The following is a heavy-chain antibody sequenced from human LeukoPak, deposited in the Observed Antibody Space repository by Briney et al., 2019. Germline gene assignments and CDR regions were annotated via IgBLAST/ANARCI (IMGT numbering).Heavy chain of an antibody. CDR3: ARTYYYDSSGLNWFDP. CDR2: IYPGDSDT. J-gene: IGHJ5*02. D-gene: IGHD3-22*01. Sequence: GESLKISCKGSGYNFTSYWIGWVRQMPGKGLEWMGIIYPGDSDTRYSPSFQGQVTISADKSISTAYLQWSSLKASDTAMYYCARTYYYDSSGLNWFDPWGQGTLVTVSS. CDR1: GYNFTSYW. V-gene: IGHV5-51*01.